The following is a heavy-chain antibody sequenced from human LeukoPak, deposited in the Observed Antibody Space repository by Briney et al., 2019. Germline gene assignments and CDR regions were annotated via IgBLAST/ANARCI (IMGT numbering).Heavy chain of an antibody. V-gene: IGHV1-69*05. Sequence: ASVKVSCKASGGTSGSYAITWVRQAPGQGLEWMGRIIPIFGTANYAQKFQGRVTITTDESTSTAYMELSSLRSEDTAVYYCARERTMIVAAFDIWGQGTMVTVSS. CDR1: GGTSGSYA. CDR2: IIPIFGTA. J-gene: IGHJ3*02. D-gene: IGHD3-22*01. CDR3: ARERTMIVAAFDI.